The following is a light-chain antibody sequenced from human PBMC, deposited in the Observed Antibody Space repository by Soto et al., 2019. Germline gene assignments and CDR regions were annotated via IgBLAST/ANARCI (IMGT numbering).Light chain of an antibody. CDR3: NSYTSQNTRV. V-gene: IGLV2-14*01. CDR2: EVT. Sequence: QSALTQPASVSGSPGQSITISFTGTSSDVGGYDHVSWYQQHPGKAPKLIIYEVTNRPSGVSSRFSGSKSGNTASLTISGLQGEDEADYFCNSYTSQNTRVFGGGTKLTVL. CDR1: SSDVGGYDH. J-gene: IGLJ3*02.